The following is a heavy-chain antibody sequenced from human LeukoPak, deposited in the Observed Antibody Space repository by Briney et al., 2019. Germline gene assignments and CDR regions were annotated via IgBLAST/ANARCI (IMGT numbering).Heavy chain of an antibody. CDR3: GRRTFYDTLTGYKYWYFDL. CDR1: GGSISGYY. V-gene: IGHV4-59*01. CDR2: THYSGST. D-gene: IGHD3-9*01. J-gene: IGHJ2*01. Sequence: SETLSLTCTVSGGSISGYYWSWIRQPPGKRLEWIGYTHYSGSTDKNPSLWSRVTMSVDTSKNQISLKLSSVTAADTAVYYCGRRTFYDTLTGYKYWYFDLWGRGTLVTVSS.